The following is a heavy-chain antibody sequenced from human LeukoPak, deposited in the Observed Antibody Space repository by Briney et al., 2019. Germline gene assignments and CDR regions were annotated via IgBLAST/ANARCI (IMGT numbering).Heavy chain of an antibody. D-gene: IGHD6-13*01. Sequence: GGSLRLSCAASGFTFSDHYMDWVRQAPGKGLEWVANIKEDGSEKYYVDSVKGRFTISRDNAKNSVYLQMNSLRAEDTAVYFCAREIGSAARGRWGQGTLVTVSS. J-gene: IGHJ4*02. V-gene: IGHV3-7*05. CDR2: IKEDGSEK. CDR1: GFTFSDHY. CDR3: AREIGSAARGR.